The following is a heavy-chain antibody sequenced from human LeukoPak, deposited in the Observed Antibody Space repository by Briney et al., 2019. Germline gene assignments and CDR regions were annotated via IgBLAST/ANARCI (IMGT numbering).Heavy chain of an antibody. CDR3: ARTNIVVVPAADSYYYYGMDV. Sequence: SVKVSCKASGGTFSSYAISWVRQAPGQGLEWMGGIIPIFGTANYAQKFQGRVTITADESTSTAYMELSSLRSEDTAVYYCARTNIVVVPAADSYYYYGMDVWGQGTTVTVSS. CDR1: GGTFSSYA. V-gene: IGHV1-69*13. D-gene: IGHD2-2*01. J-gene: IGHJ6*02. CDR2: IIPIFGTA.